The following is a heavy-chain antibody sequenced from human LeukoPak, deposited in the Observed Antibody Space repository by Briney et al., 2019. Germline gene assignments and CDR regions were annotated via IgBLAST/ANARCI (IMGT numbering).Heavy chain of an antibody. CDR2: IYSGDST. V-gene: IGHV3-53*01. J-gene: IGHJ6*02. CDR1: GFTVNSNS. Sequence: ETGGSRRLSWAASGFTVNSNSMSWVRQATGKGLECVAAIYSGDSTYYPDSVKGRFSISRDNSKNTLYLQMSSLRAEDTAIYYCVGRPYYYYGMDVWGQGTTVTVSS. CDR3: VGRPYYYYGMDV.